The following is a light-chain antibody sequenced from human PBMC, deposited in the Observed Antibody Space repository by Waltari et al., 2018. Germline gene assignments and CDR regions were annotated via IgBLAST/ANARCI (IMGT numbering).Light chain of an antibody. J-gene: IGLJ2*01. Sequence: QSALTQPASVSGSPGQSITISCTGSSNNLVSWFQQPPGKSPKPMIYGVTKRPSGVSDRFSGSKSGNTASLTISGLQAEDEADYYCCSFASSAWIFGGGTKLTVL. CDR2: GVT. CDR3: CSFASSAWI. V-gene: IGLV2-23*02. CDR1: SNNL.